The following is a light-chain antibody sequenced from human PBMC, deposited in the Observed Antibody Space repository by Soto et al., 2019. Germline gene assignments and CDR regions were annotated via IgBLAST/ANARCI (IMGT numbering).Light chain of an antibody. CDR2: AAS. CDR1: QAIRGD. J-gene: IGKJ1*01. CDR3: LQDFNYQCT. V-gene: IGKV1-6*01. Sequence: AVQMKLVPSSIFASLAYRVSITCRASQAIRGDLAWFQQKPGKAPKLLIYAASSLQSEFPSRFSGSGSASEYTLTISSLQPEDFATYFCLQDFNYQCTFGQGTKVDIK.